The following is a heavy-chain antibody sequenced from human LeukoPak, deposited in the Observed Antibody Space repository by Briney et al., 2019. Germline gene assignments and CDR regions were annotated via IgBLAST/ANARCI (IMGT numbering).Heavy chain of an antibody. CDR3: ARDAPVEVATIADWVYYYYYYMDV. CDR1: GGSISSGSYY. Sequence: PSQTLSLTCTVSGGSISSGSYYWSWIRQPAGKGLEWIGRIYTSGSTNYNPSLKSRVTISVDTSKNQFSLKLSSVTAADTAVYYCARDAPVEVATIADWVYYYYYYMDVWGKGTTVTISS. CDR2: IYTSGST. D-gene: IGHD5-24*01. V-gene: IGHV4-61*02. J-gene: IGHJ6*03.